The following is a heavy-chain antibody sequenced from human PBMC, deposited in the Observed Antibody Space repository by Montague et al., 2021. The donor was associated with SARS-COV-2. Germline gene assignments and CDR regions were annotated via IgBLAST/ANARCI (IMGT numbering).Heavy chain of an antibody. CDR1: GFTFSNYA. Sequence: SLRLSCAASGFTFSNYAMSWVRQAPGKGLEWVSLIYSGGSSTYYADSVXGRFTISRDNSKNTLYLQMNSLRAEDTAVYYCAKDPHYDFWSGYYFHYWGQGTLVTVSS. CDR2: IYSGGSST. J-gene: IGHJ4*02. D-gene: IGHD3-3*01. CDR3: AKDPHYDFWSGYYFHY. V-gene: IGHV3-23*03.